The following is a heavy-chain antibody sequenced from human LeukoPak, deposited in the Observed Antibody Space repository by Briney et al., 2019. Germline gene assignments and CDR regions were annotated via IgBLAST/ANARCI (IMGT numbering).Heavy chain of an antibody. Sequence: SETLSLTCTVSGGSISSSSYYWGWIRQPPGKGLEWIGSIYYSGSTYYNPSLKSRVTISVDTSKNQFSLKLSSVTAADTAVYYCARGSNGAYKQNWFDPWGQGTLVTVSS. CDR3: ARGSNGAYKQNWFDP. CDR1: GGSISSSSYY. D-gene: IGHD6-25*01. V-gene: IGHV4-39*07. CDR2: IYYSGST. J-gene: IGHJ5*02.